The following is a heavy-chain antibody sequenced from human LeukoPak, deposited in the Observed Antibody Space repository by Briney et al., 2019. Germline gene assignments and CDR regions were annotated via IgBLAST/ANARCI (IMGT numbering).Heavy chain of an antibody. J-gene: IGHJ3*02. CDR3: ARDLERGNDAFDI. CDR2: IYYSGST. CDR1: GGSISSSSYY. D-gene: IGHD1-1*01. Sequence: SETLSLTCTVSGGSISSSSYYWGWIRQPPGKGLEWIGSIYYSGSTNYNPSLKSRVTISVDTSKNQFSLKLSSVTAADTAVYYCARDLERGNDAFDIWGQGTMVTVSS. V-gene: IGHV4-39*07.